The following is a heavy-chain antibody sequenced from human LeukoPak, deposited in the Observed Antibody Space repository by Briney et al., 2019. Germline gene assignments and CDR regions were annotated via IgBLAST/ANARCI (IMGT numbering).Heavy chain of an antibody. CDR1: GGTFSSYA. V-gene: IGHV1-69*13. J-gene: IGHJ6*04. CDR3: ARALVVVAATPEPYYYGMDV. Sequence: GASVKVSYKASGGTFSSYAISWVRQAPGQGLEWMGGIIPIFGTANYAQKFQGRVTITADESTSTAYMELSSLRSEDTAVYYCARALVVVAATPEPYYYGMDVWGKGTTVTVSS. CDR2: IIPIFGTA. D-gene: IGHD2-15*01.